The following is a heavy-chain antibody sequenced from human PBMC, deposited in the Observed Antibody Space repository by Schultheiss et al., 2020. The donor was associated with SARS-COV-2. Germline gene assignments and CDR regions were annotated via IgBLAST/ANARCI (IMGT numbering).Heavy chain of an antibody. V-gene: IGHV4-38-2*02. CDR1: GGSISSGYY. J-gene: IGHJ6*02. D-gene: IGHD6-19*01. CDR2: IYHSGST. Sequence: SETLSLTFTVSGGSISSGYYWGWIRQPPGKGLEWIGSIYHSGSTYYNPSLKSRVTISVDTSKNQFSLKLSSVTAADTAVYYCARGSFRPGSGWYHRNNGMDVWGQGTTVTVSS. CDR3: ARGSFRPGSGWYHRNNGMDV.